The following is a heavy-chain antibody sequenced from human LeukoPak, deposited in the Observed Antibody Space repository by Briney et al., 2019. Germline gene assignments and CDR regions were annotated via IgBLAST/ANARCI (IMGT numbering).Heavy chain of an antibody. CDR3: ARGRSITLLRGVAMSDGFDI. V-gene: IGHV3-21*01. CDR2: IDTSGSYI. D-gene: IGHD3-10*01. Sequence: GGSLRLSCAASGFTFSIYSMNWVRQAPGKGLEWVSFIDTSGSYIYYGEYADGSVPISRDNGKTSLYLQMTGLRAEDTAVYYCARGRSITLLRGVAMSDGFDIWGQGAMVTVSS. CDR1: GFTFSIYS. J-gene: IGHJ3*02.